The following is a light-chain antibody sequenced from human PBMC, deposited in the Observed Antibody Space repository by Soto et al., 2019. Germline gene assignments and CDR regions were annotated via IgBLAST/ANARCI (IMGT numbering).Light chain of an antibody. CDR1: QSIHTS. J-gene: IGKJ5*01. CDR2: DST. CDR3: QQRNVWPPIT. Sequence: VLKQSPATLSLSPGERATLSCRASQSIHTSLAWYQQKSGKPPRLVIYDSTLRANGVPDRFGGSRSGTEFTLTINRLEPEDFAVYYCQQRNVWPPITFGQGTRLEIK. V-gene: IGKV3-11*01.